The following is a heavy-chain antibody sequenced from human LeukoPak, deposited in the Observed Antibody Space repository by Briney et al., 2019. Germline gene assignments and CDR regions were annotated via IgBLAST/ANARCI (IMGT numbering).Heavy chain of an antibody. CDR3: AKEDSLGGNYDY. Sequence: PGGSLRLSCAASGFTFSSYAMSWVRQAPGKGLEWVSAISRSGGSTYYADSVKGRFTISRDNSKNTLYLQMNRLRAEDTAVSYCAKEDSLGGNYDYWGQGTLVTVSP. V-gene: IGHV3-23*01. CDR1: GFTFSSYA. D-gene: IGHD3-16*01. J-gene: IGHJ4*02. CDR2: ISRSGGST.